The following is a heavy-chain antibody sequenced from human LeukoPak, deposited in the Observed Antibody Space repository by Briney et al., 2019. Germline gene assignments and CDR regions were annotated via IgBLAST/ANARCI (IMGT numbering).Heavy chain of an antibody. CDR3: ARGSLQLWHGGLVDY. V-gene: IGHV1-2*06. Sequence: ASVKVSCKASGYTFTGYYMHWVRQAPGQGLEWMGRINPNSGGTNYAQKFQGRVTMTRDTSISTAYMELSRLRSDDTAVYYCARGSLQLWHGGLVDYWGQGTLVTVSS. CDR2: INPNSGGT. D-gene: IGHD5-18*01. CDR1: GYTFTGYY. J-gene: IGHJ4*02.